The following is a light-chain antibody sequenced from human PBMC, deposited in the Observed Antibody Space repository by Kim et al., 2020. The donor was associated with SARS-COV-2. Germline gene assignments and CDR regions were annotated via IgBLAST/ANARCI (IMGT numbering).Light chain of an antibody. CDR3: QQYHSYPWT. CDR1: QSVSSW. V-gene: IGKV1-5*03. CDR2: KAS. Sequence: DIQMTQSPSTLSASVGDRVTIICRASQSVSSWLAWCQQKPGKAPKLLISKASSLESGVPSRFSGSGSGTEFTLTISSLQPDDFATYYCQQYHSYPWTFGQGTKLEI. J-gene: IGKJ1*01.